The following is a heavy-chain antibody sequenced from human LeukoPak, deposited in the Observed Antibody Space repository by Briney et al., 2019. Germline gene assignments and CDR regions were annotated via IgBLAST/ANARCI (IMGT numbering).Heavy chain of an antibody. Sequence: SETLSLTCTVSGYSFSSGYYWGWIRQPPRTGLEWIGSIHHSGSTYYNPSLKSRVTISVDTSKNQFSLKLSSVTAADTAVYYCARSYYYSSGWSYYFDYWGQGTLVTVSS. CDR3: ARSYYYSSGWSYYFDY. V-gene: IGHV4-38-2*02. CDR1: GYSFSSGYY. CDR2: IHHSGST. D-gene: IGHD6-19*01. J-gene: IGHJ4*02.